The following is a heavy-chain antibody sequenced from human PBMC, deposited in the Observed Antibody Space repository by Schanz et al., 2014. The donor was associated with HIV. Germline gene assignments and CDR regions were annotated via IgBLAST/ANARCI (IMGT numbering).Heavy chain of an antibody. V-gene: IGHV3-74*01. CDR3: AKDPGILPRTYFDS. D-gene: IGHD2-2*02. J-gene: IGHJ4*02. CDR1: GFTFSSHW. CDR2: INSNEGTT. Sequence: EVQLLDSGGGLVKPGRSLRLSCAASGFTFSSHWMHWVRQAPGKGLVWVSRINSNEGTTDYADSVKGRFTISRDNAKNTLYLQMNSLRAEDTAVYYCAKDPGILPRTYFDSWGQGTPVTVSS.